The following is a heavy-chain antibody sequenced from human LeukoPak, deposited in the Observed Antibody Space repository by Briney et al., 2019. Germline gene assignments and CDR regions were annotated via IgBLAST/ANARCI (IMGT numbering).Heavy chain of an antibody. J-gene: IGHJ4*02. CDR2: ISGSGGST. CDR3: AKAPYFDAGTVNFDY. Sequence: GGSLRLSCAASGFTFSNYAVSWVRQAPGKGLEWVSAISGSGGSTYYADSVKGRFTISRDNSKNTLYLQMNSLRAEDTAVYYCAKAPYFDAGTVNFDYWGQGTLVTVSS. V-gene: IGHV3-23*01. D-gene: IGHD4-11*01. CDR1: GFTFSNYA.